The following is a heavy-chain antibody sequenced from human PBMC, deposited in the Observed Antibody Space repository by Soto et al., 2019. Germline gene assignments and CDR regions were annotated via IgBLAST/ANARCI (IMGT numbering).Heavy chain of an antibody. CDR2: INAGNGNT. D-gene: IGHD2-2*01. J-gene: IGHJ6*02. CDR1: ECTFTDYD. V-gene: IGHV1-18*01. CDR3: ASSFTSSQWRYGMDV. Sequence: ASVKVSCKASECTFTDYDMQWVRQAPGQRLECVGWINAGNGNTNYAQKLQGRVTMTTDTSTSTAYMELRSLRSDDTAVYYCASSFTSSQWRYGMDVWGQGTTVTVSS.